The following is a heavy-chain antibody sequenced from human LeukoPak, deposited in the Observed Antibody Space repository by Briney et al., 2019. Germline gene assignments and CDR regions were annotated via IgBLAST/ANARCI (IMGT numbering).Heavy chain of an antibody. J-gene: IGHJ4*02. D-gene: IGHD6-6*01. CDR2: ISYDGSNK. Sequence: GGSLRLSCAASGFTFSSYAMHWVRQAPGKGLEWVAVISYDGSNKYYADSVKGRYTISRDNSKNSLYLQMNSLRAEDTAVYYCARDRTVARPGDYWGQGTLVTVSS. CDR3: ARDRTVARPGDY. CDR1: GFTFSSYA. V-gene: IGHV3-30-3*01.